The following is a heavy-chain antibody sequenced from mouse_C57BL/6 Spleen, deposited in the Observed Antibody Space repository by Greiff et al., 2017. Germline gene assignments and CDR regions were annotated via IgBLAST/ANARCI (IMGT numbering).Heavy chain of an antibody. CDR3: SKKKNSSVYDAMDY. V-gene: IGHV2-5*01. CDR2: IWSGGST. Sequence: QVQLQQSGPGLVQPSQSLSITCTVSGFSLTSYGVHLVRQSPGKGLEWLGGIWSGGSTDYNAAVMSRLSITKDNSKSQFFLKMNRLQADDTAIYYCSKKKNSSVYDAMDYWGQGTSVTVSS. D-gene: IGHD3-2*02. J-gene: IGHJ4*01. CDR1: GFSLTSYG.